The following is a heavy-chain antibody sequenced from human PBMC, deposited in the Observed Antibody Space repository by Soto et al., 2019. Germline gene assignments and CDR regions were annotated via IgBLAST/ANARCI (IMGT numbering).Heavy chain of an antibody. J-gene: IGHJ4*02. CDR3: AGLGRGGFDY. V-gene: IGHV3-48*02. CDR2: ISSSSSTI. D-gene: IGHD3-10*01. Sequence: EVQLVESGGGLVQPGGSLRLSCAVSGFTFNSYSMNWVRQVPGKGLEWVSYISSSSSTIYYADSVKGRFTISRDNAKNSLYLQMNSLRDEDTAVYCCAGLGRGGFDYWGQGTLVTVSS. CDR1: GFTFNSYS.